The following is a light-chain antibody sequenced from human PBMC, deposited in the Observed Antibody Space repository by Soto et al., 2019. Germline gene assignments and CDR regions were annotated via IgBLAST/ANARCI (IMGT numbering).Light chain of an antibody. CDR3: QQLNNDPLT. CDR1: QDISNY. V-gene: IGKV1-33*01. Sequence: DIQMTQSPSSLSASVGDRGTITCQASQDISNYLNWYQQKPGKAPKLLMYDASNLETGGPSRFSGSGSVTEFTLTSSSLQPEAFATYYCQQLNNDPLTFGQGTKVDIK. CDR2: DAS. J-gene: IGKJ1*01.